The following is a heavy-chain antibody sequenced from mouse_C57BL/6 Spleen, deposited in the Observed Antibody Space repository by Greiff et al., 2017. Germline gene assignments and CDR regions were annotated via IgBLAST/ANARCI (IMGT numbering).Heavy chain of an antibody. Sequence: QVQLQQPGAELVKPGASVKLSCKASGYTFTSYWMQWVKQRPGQGLEWIGEIDPSDSYTNYNQKFKGKATLTVDTSSSTASMQLSSLPSEDSAVYYSRTYPRFAYWGQGTLVTVSA. J-gene: IGHJ3*01. V-gene: IGHV1-50*01. CDR1: GYTFTSYW. CDR2: IDPSDSYT. CDR3: RTYPRFAY.